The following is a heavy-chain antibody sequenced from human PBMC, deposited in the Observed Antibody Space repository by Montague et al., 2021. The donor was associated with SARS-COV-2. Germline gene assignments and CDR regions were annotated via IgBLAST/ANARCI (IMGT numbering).Heavy chain of an antibody. CDR1: GGSISSSSYH. CDR2: IYYSGST. J-gene: IGHJ2*01. Sequence: SETLSLTCTVSGGSISSSSYHWGWIRQPPGKGLEWIGSIYYSGSTYYNPSLGSRVTISVDTSKNQFSLKLSSVTAADTAVYYCARSDLSVIVLVVYATRGGYFDLWGRGTLVTVSS. V-gene: IGHV4-39*07. D-gene: IGHD2-8*02. CDR3: ARSDLSVIVLVVYATRGGYFDL.